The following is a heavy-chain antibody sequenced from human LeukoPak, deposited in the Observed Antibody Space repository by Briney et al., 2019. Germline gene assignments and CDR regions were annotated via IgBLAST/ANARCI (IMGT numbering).Heavy chain of an antibody. CDR3: VRLRGAVTTFDF. CDR1: GFTLGSYK. V-gene: IGHV3-7*01. J-gene: IGHJ4*02. Sequence: GGSLRLSCAASGFTLGSYKMSWVRQAPGKGLGWVASVRPDGGQAYYVDSIKGRYNMYRDNAENSRYLQMSSLGAEDTAVYYCVRLRGAVTTFDFWGQGTLVTVSS. D-gene: IGHD4-11*01. CDR2: VRPDGGQA.